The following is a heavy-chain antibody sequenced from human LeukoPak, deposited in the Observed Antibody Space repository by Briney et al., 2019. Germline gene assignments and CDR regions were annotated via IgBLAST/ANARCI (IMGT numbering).Heavy chain of an antibody. CDR3: ARTGPVAGPRRAAFHI. CDR1: GYIFIDHW. CDR2: IFPGDADT. V-gene: IGHV5-51*01. D-gene: IGHD6-19*01. J-gene: IGHJ3*02. Sequence: GGSLKISCQGSGYIFIDHWIAWVGQLPGKGRGGLGIIFPGDADTKYSPSFQGQVTISADKSISTAYLQWSSLKASDTAMYFCARTGPVAGPRRAAFHIWGQGKTVAVSS.